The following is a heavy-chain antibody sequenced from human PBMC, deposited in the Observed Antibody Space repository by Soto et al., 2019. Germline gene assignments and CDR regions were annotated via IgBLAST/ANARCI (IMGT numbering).Heavy chain of an antibody. D-gene: IGHD2-8*01. CDR3: ARQEVPQWFTKGYYGMDV. J-gene: IGHJ6*02. Sequence: SETLSLTCSVYGASLSRGTDSWSWIRQPPGRALEWVGYIYNDGRTYYNPSLKSRVSISRDRSKNQFSLKLTSVTAADTAVYYCARQEVPQWFTKGYYGMDVWDQGTTVTVSS. V-gene: IGHV4-30-2*01. CDR1: GASLSRGTDS. CDR2: IYNDGRT.